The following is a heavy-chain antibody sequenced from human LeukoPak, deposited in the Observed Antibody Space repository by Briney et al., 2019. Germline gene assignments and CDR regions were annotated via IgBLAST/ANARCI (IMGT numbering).Heavy chain of an antibody. Sequence: PGGSLRLSCAASGFTFNTFAMSWVRQAPGKGLVWVSRIDRDGSRINHADSVKGRFTISRDNGKNTLFLQMNSLRAEDAAVYYCVRGNDYGGPHYWGQGTLVTVSS. J-gene: IGHJ4*02. CDR3: VRGNDYGGPHY. CDR2: IDRDGSRI. CDR1: GFTFNTFA. D-gene: IGHD4-23*01. V-gene: IGHV3-74*01.